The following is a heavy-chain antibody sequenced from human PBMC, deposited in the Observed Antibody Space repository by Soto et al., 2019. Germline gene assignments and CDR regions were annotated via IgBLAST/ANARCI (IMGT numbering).Heavy chain of an antibody. CDR1: GFSLSTGGVG. CDR3: AHSRCGGDCLQSYSSHYYYGMDV. J-gene: IGHJ6*02. D-gene: IGHD2-21*02. CDR2: IYWDDDK. V-gene: IGHV2-5*02. Sequence: QITLKESGVTLVKPRQTLTLTCTFSGFSLSTGGVGVGWIRQPPGKALEWLALIYWDDDKRYSPSLKSRLTITKDTSKNQVVLTMTHMDPVDTATYYCAHSRCGGDCLQSYSSHYYYGMDVWGQGTTVTVSS.